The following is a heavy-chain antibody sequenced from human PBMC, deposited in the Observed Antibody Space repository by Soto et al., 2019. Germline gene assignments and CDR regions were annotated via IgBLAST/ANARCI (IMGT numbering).Heavy chain of an antibody. CDR2: ISAYNGNT. V-gene: IGHV1-18*01. D-gene: IGHD6-19*01. CDR1: GYTFTSYG. Sequence: ASLKVSCKASGYTFTSYGISWVRQAPGEGLEWMGWISAYNGNTNYAQKHPGRVTMTTNPSPSTAYMELRSLLSDDTSLYCCARDPPYSIGWYAGFDPWGQGTLVAVFS. CDR3: ARDPPYSIGWYAGFDP. J-gene: IGHJ5*02.